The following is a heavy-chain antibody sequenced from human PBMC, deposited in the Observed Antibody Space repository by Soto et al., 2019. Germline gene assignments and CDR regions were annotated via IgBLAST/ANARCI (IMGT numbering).Heavy chain of an antibody. Sequence: SETLSLTCTVPGGSISSSSYYWGWIRQPPGKGLEWIGSIYYSGSTYYNPSLKSRVTISVDTSKNQFSLKLSSVTAADTAVYYCARYYYDSSGYTYSYWYFDLWGRGTLVTVSS. CDR1: GGSISSSSYY. CDR3: ARYYYDSSGYTYSYWYFDL. CDR2: IYYSGST. V-gene: IGHV4-39*01. J-gene: IGHJ2*01. D-gene: IGHD3-22*01.